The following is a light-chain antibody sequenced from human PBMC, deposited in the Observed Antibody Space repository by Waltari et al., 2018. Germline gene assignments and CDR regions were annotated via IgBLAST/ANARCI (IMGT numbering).Light chain of an antibody. V-gene: IGKV3D-15*01. CDR1: QSVSSN. CDR3: QQYNKWPPLFT. J-gene: IGKJ3*01. CDR2: GAS. Sequence: EIVMTQSPATLSVSPGDRATLPCRASQSVSSNLAWYQQKPGQAPRLLIYGASTRATGIPARFSGSRSGTEFTLTISSLQSEDFAVYYCQQYNKWPPLFTFGPGTKVDIK.